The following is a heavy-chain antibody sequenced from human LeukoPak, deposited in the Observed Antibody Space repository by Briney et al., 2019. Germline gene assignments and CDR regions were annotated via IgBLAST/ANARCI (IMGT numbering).Heavy chain of an antibody. CDR1: GFTFSSYA. Sequence: GGSLRLSCAASGFTFSSYAMSWVRQAPGKGLEWVSYISSSGSTIYYADSVKGRFTISRDNAKNSLYLQMNSLRAEDTAVYYCARVYRFGSSYPDYWGQGTLVTVSS. CDR2: ISSSGSTI. J-gene: IGHJ4*02. V-gene: IGHV3-48*04. D-gene: IGHD6-13*01. CDR3: ARVYRFGSSYPDY.